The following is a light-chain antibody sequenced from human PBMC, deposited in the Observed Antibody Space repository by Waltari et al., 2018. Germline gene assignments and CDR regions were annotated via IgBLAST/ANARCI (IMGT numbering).Light chain of an antibody. CDR2: LGS. CDR3: MQGTQLPPT. Sequence: DIVMTQTPLSLPVTPGEPASISCRSSQSLLHSDGYTYLDWYLQKPGQSPQLLIYLGSKLASGVPDRFSGSGSGTDFTLKISRVEAEDVGVYYCMQGTQLPPTFGQGTKVEIK. J-gene: IGKJ1*01. CDR1: QSLLHSDGYTY. V-gene: IGKV2-40*01.